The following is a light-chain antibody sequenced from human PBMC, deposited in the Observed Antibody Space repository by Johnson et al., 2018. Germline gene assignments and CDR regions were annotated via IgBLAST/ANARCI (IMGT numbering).Light chain of an antibody. CDR1: SSNIGNNY. V-gene: IGLV1-51*02. Sequence: QSVLTQPPSVSAAPGQKVTISCSGSSSNIGNNYVSWYQQLPGTAPKLLIYENNKRPSGIPDRFSGSKSGTSATLGITGLQTGDEADYYCGTWDSSLSAGNCFVTSTKVTVL. CDR2: ENN. CDR3: GTWDSSLSAGNC. J-gene: IGLJ1*01.